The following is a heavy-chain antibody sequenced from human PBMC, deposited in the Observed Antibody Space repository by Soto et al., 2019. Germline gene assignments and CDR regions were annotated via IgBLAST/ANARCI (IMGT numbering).Heavy chain of an antibody. CDR3: ARARVYATGPLDF. Sequence: KPCGSLRLSCAASGFTFTSYTMNWVRQAPGKGLEWVSSISSSSDYIYYADSMKGRVTISRDNAKNSLFLDMNSLTGEDTAVYYCARARVYATGPLDFWGQGTLVTVSS. CDR2: ISSSSDYI. V-gene: IGHV3-21*06. D-gene: IGHD6-13*01. CDR1: GFTFTSYT. J-gene: IGHJ4*02.